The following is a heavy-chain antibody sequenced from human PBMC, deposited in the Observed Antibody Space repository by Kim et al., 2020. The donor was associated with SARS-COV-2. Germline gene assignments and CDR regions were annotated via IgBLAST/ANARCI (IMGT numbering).Heavy chain of an antibody. CDR1: GGSFSGYY. CDR2: INHSGST. D-gene: IGHD6-13*01. J-gene: IGHJ5*02. CDR3: ASGQYSSSWYGVRGWFDP. V-gene: IGHV4-34*01. Sequence: SETLSLTCAGYGGSFSGYYWSWIRQPPGKGLEWIGEINHSGSTNYNPSVKSRVIISVDTSKNQFTLKLSPVTAADTAVYYCASGQYSSSWYGVRGWFDP.